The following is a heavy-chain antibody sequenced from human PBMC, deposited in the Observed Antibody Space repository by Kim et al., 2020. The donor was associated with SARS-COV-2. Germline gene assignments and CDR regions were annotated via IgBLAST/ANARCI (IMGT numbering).Heavy chain of an antibody. CDR2: INKDGIKK. D-gene: IGHD3-10*01. CDR1: GFTFSSYG. V-gene: IGHV3-7*01. J-gene: IGHJ3*02. CDR3: AGGGAWFIMGRDAFDI. Sequence: GGSLRLSCAASGFTFSSYGWPWVRQAPGKGLEWVANINKDGIKKYYADSVKGRFTISRDKAKNPLYLQMNSLRAEDTAVSYWAGGGAWFIMGRDAFDIWG.